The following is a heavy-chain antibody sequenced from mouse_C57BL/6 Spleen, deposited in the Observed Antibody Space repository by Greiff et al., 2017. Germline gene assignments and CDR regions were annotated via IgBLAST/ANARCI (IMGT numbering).Heavy chain of an antibody. J-gene: IGHJ1*03. CDR1: GYAFSSYW. CDR3: ARRGYYGSTRYFDV. CDR2: IYPGDGDT. Sequence: QVQLQQSGAELVKPGASVKISCKASGYAFSSYWMNWVKQRPGKGLEWIGQIYPGDGDTNYNGKFKGKATLTADNSSSTAYMQISSLTSEDSAVYFCARRGYYGSTRYFDVWGTGTTVTVSS. D-gene: IGHD1-1*01. V-gene: IGHV1-80*01.